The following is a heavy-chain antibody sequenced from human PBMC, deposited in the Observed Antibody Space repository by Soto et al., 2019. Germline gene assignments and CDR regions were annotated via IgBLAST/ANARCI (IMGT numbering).Heavy chain of an antibody. J-gene: IGHJ4*02. Sequence: SETLSLTCTVSGGSISSGDYYWGWIRQPPGKGLEWIGSIYYSGSTYYNPSLKSRVTISVDASKNQFSLKLSSVTAADTAVYYCARRLRFYEFDYWGQGTLVTVSS. CDR2: IYYSGST. CDR1: GGSISSGDYY. D-gene: IGHD3-3*01. CDR3: ARRLRFYEFDY. V-gene: IGHV4-39*01.